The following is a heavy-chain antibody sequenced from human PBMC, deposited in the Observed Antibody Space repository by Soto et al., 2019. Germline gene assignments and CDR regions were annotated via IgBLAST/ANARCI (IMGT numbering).Heavy chain of an antibody. V-gene: IGHV1-3*01. Sequence: GASVKVSCKASGYTFTTYAIHWVRQAPGQSPEWMGWINADNGDTKYSQKFQGRVTITRDTSASTAYMALSSLRSDDTAVYYCWVTVIGEYDHWGQGTQVTVSS. CDR1: GYTFTTYA. D-gene: IGHD2-21*02. J-gene: IGHJ4*02. CDR3: WVTVIGEYDH. CDR2: INADNGDT.